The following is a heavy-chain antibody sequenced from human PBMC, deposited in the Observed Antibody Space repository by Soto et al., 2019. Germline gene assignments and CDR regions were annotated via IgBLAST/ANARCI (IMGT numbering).Heavy chain of an antibody. V-gene: IGHV1-3*01. CDR1: GYTFSAYT. D-gene: IGHD3-3*02. Sequence: ASVKVSCKATGYTFSAYTMNWVRQAPGQSLEWMGWINAGSGNTKYSQNFQGRVSITRDTSASTVYMELTSLTSEDTAVYYCARDTETLGPRANDALDIWGQGTMVTV. J-gene: IGHJ3*02. CDR3: ARDTETLGPRANDALDI. CDR2: INAGSGNT.